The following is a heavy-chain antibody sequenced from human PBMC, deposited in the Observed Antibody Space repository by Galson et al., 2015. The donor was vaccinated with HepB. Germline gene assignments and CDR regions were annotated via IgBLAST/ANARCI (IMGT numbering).Heavy chain of an antibody. D-gene: IGHD6-13*01. J-gene: IGHJ4*02. CDR1: GFIFSSYG. CDR3: AKVLLPAGAFYSSNTFDS. V-gene: IGHV3-30*18. Sequence: SLRLSCAASGFIFSSYGMHWVRQAPGKGLEWVALISYDGSNKYYADSVKGRFTISRDNSKNTLYMQMNSLRAEDTAVYYCAKVLLPAGAFYSSNTFDSWGQGTLVTVSS. CDR2: ISYDGSNK.